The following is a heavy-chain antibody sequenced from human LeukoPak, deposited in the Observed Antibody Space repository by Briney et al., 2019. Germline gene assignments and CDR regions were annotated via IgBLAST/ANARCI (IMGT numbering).Heavy chain of an antibody. D-gene: IGHD6-13*01. Sequence: PSETLSLTCAVYGGSFSGYYWSWIRQPPGKGLEWIGEINHSGSTNYNPSLKSRVTISVDTSKNQFSLKLNSVTAADTAVYYCARRASGIAAAGTLDSWFDPWGQGTLVTVSS. CDR1: GGSFSGYY. CDR3: ARRASGIAAAGTLDSWFDP. V-gene: IGHV4-34*01. CDR2: INHSGST. J-gene: IGHJ5*02.